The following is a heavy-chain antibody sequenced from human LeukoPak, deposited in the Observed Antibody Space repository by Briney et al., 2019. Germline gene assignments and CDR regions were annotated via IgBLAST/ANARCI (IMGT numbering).Heavy chain of an antibody. CDR1: GFSLSTSEMY. V-gene: IGHV2-70*11. CDR3: ARIRYSGSYFDY. Sequence: SGPTLVNPTQTLTLTCTFSGFSLSTSEMYVSWVRQPPGKALEWLARIDWDDDKYYSTSLKTRLTISRDSSRNQVVLTMTNMDPVDTATYYCARIRYSGSYFDYWGQGTLVTVSS. CDR2: IDWDDDK. D-gene: IGHD1-26*01. J-gene: IGHJ4*02.